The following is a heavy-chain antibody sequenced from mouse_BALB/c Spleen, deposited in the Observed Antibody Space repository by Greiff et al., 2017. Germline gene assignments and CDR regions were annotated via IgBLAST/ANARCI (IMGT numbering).Heavy chain of an antibody. CDR1: GFTFSDYG. V-gene: IGHV5-15*02. D-gene: IGHD2-3*01. CDR2: ISNLAYSI. Sequence: EVMLVESGGGLVQPGGSRKLSCAASGFTFSDYGMAWVRQAPGKGPEWVAFISNLAYSIYYADTVTGRFTISRENAKNTLYLEMSSLRSEDTAMYYCARDRGGYYVGAMDYWGQGTSVTVSS. CDR3: ARDRGGYYVGAMDY. J-gene: IGHJ4*01.